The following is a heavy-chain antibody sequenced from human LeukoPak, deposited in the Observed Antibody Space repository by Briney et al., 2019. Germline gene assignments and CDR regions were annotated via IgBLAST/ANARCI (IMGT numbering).Heavy chain of an antibody. CDR1: GYTFISYH. D-gene: IGHD3-22*01. CDR3: ARGHLRYYYDSSGYSADYYYMDV. V-gene: IGHV1-46*01. J-gene: IGHJ6*03. Sequence: ASVKVSCKASGYTFISYHVHWVRQAPGHGLEWMGRIIPNGGATTYAQKFQGRVTMTSDTSTTTVYMELSSLRSEDTAVYYCARGHLRYYYDSSGYSADYYYMDVWGKGTTVTISS. CDR2: IIPNGGAT.